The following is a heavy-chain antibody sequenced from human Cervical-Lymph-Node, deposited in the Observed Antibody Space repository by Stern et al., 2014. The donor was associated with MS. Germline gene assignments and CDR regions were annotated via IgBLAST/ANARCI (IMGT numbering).Heavy chain of an antibody. CDR3: ARHQPAATFAMDV. V-gene: IGHV5-51*01. D-gene: IGHD2-2*01. J-gene: IGHJ6*02. CDR1: GYNFGDYW. Sequence: EVQLVQSGAEVKKPGESLKISCKGSGYNFGDYWIGWVRQKPGKGLEWMGTIFPADSDSRYRPSFEGQVTISADESISTAFLQSSSLKASDTGIYYCARHQPAATFAMDVWGQGTTVIVSS. CDR2: IFPADSDS.